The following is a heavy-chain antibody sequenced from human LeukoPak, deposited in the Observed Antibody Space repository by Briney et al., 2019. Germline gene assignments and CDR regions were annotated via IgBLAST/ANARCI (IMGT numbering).Heavy chain of an antibody. V-gene: IGHV3-23*01. CDR2: INGRGGST. J-gene: IGHJ6*03. Sequence: GGSLRLSCAASGFTFSNYAMSWVRQAPGKGLEWVSSINGRGGSTYYADSVKGRFTISRDNAKNTLYLQMNSLRAEDTAVYYCARDGANGPAAPYYYYMDVWGKGTTVTVSS. CDR1: GFTFSNYA. D-gene: IGHD4/OR15-4a*01. CDR3: ARDGANGPAAPYYYYMDV.